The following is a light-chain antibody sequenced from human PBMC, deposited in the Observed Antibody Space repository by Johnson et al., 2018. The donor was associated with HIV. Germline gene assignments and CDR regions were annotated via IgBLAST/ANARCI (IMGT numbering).Light chain of an antibody. CDR1: SSNIGNNY. Sequence: QSVLTQSPSVSAAPGQKVTISCSGSSSNIGNNYVSWYQQLPGTAPKLLIYDSDTRPSGIPDRFSGSKSGTSATLRITGLQTGDEADYYCGTWDSRLNAYVFGAGTKVTVL. V-gene: IGLV1-51*01. J-gene: IGLJ1*01. CDR2: DSD. CDR3: GTWDSRLNAYV.